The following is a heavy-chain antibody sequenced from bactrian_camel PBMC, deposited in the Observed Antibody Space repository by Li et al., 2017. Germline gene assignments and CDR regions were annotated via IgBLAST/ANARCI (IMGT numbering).Heavy chain of an antibody. D-gene: IGHD6*01. Sequence: HVQLVESGGGSVQPGGSLTLSCTGAPPGFSNTRYCLGWFRQAPGKEREGIASYDSDGRSTYAESVAGRFTISRDNAKEMLYLQMNNLKPEDTAMYFCAASWYPCEVDDSENEYRWWGQGTQVT. CDR2: YDSDGRS. CDR3: AASWYPCEVDDSENEYRW. V-gene: IGHV3S26*01. J-gene: IGHJ4*01. CDR1: GFSNTRYC.